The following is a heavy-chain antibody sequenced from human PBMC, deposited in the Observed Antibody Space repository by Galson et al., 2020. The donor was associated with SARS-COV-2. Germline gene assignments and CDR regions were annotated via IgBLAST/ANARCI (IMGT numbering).Heavy chain of an antibody. Sequence: QLGESLKISCAASGFTFTNYAIHWVRQAPGKGVEWVAVISHDGRIEVYADSVKGRFTISRDNSENMLFLQMDSLRADDTAVYYCARDVSGGASDIWGQGTMVTVSS. J-gene: IGHJ3*02. CDR2: ISHDGRIE. V-gene: IGHV3-30*04. CDR1: GFTFTNYA. CDR3: ARDVSGGASDI. D-gene: IGHD1-26*01.